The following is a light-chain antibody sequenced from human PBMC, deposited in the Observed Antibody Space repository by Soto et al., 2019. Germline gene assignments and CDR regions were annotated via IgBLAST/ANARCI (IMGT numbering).Light chain of an antibody. CDR3: QQYNNWPPVT. V-gene: IGKV3-15*01. CDR1: QSVSTN. J-gene: IGKJ1*01. CDR2: GAS. Sequence: EVVLTQSPATLSVSPGERATLSCRASQSVSTNLAWYQQRPGQAPRLLIYGASARATGIPARFSGSGSGTEFTLTISSLQSEDFAVYYCQQYNNWPPVTFGQGTKVDIK.